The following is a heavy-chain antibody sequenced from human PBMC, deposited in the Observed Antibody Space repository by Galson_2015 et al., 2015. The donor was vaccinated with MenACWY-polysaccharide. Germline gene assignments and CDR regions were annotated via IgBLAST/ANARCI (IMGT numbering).Heavy chain of an antibody. CDR2: TSYDGTNK. D-gene: IGHD2-21*01. J-gene: IGHJ4*02. Sequence: SLRLSCAASGFSFRHYGLHWVRQAPGKGLEWVAVTSYDGTNKSYAESVKGRFTISRDNSKNTLFLQMNSLGAEDTALYYCARDGDNDLPLDYWGQGTLVTVSS. V-gene: IGHV3-30-3*01. CDR1: GFSFRHYG. CDR3: ARDGDNDLPLDY.